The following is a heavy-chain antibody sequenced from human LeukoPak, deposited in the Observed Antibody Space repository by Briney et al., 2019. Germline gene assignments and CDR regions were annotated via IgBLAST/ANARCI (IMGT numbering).Heavy chain of an antibody. CDR3: ARSPVVAATYYMDA. D-gene: IGHD2-15*01. J-gene: IGHJ6*03. CDR2: INHSGST. Sequence: PSETLSLTCTVSGGSISSSSYYWSWIRQPPGKGLEWIGEINHSGSTNYNPSLKSRVTISVDTSKNQFSLRLSSVTAADAAVYYCARSPVVAATYYMDAWGKGTTVTVSS. CDR1: GGSISSSSYY. V-gene: IGHV4-39*07.